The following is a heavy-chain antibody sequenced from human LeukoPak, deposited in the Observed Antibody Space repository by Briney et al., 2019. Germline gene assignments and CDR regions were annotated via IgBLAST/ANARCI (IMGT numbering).Heavy chain of an antibody. D-gene: IGHD5-18*01. CDR3: ARLEGGYSYGNFDY. Sequence: GASVKVSCKAAGYTFSNYGISWVRQAPGQGLEWMGWISAYNGNTNYAQKLQGRVTMTTDTSTSTAYMELRSLRSDDTAVYYCARLEGGYSYGNFDYWGQGTLVTVSS. V-gene: IGHV1-18*01. CDR2: ISAYNGNT. CDR1: GYTFSNYG. J-gene: IGHJ4*02.